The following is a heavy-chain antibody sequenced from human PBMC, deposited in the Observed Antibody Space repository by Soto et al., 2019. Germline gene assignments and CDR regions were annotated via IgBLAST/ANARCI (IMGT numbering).Heavy chain of an antibody. CDR3: ARGRYKGRDYDFWSGYYTGPGVDFQH. CDR1: GYTFTSYD. CDR2: MNPNSGNT. D-gene: IGHD3-3*01. J-gene: IGHJ1*01. Sequence: GASVKVSCKASGYTFTSYDINWVRQATGQGLEWMGWMNPNSGNTGYAQKFQGRVTMTRNTSISTAYMELISLRSEDTAVYFCARGRYKGRDYDFWSGYYTGPGVDFQHWGQGTLVTVSS. V-gene: IGHV1-8*01.